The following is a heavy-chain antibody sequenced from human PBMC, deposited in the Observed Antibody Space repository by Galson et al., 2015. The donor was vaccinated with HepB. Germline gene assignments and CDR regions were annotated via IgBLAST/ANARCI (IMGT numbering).Heavy chain of an antibody. D-gene: IGHD2-15*01. CDR2: ISAYDSST. CDR1: GYTLSSYS. V-gene: IGHV1-18*01. J-gene: IGHJ5*02. CDR3: ARGGFVAVVTATLNNWFDP. Sequence: SVKVSCKASGYTLSSYSIAWVRQAPGQGLEWMGWISAYDSSTNYAQKLQGRVTMTTETSTTTAYMELRSLRSDDTAVYYCARGGFVAVVTATLNNWFDPWGQGTLVTVSS.